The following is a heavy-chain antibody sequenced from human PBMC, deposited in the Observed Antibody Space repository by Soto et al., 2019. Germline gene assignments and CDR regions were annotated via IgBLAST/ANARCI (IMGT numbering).Heavy chain of an antibody. Sequence: PGGSLRLSSAASGFTFRSYWMSWVRQAPGKGLEWVANIKQDGSEKYYVDSVKGRFTIYRDNAKNSLYLQMNSLRAEDTAVYYCASGCGRPWGQGTPVTFSS. J-gene: IGHJ5*02. V-gene: IGHV3-7*03. CDR1: GFTFRSYW. D-gene: IGHD2-21*01. CDR2: IKQDGSEK. CDR3: ASGCGRP.